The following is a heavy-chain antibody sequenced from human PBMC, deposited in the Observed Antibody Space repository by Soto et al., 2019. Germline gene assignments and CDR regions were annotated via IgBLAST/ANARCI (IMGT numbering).Heavy chain of an antibody. CDR3: AKDLTSTSRTPEL. Sequence: EVQLLESGGGLVQPGGSLRRSCGASGFTFSSYAMSWVRQAPGKGLEWVSAISDSGGSTYYADSMKGRFTISRDNSKNTLYLQMNSLRAEDTAIYYCAKDLTSTSRTPELWGQGTLVTVSS. V-gene: IGHV3-23*01. CDR1: GFTFSSYA. J-gene: IGHJ4*02. CDR2: ISDSGGST. D-gene: IGHD2-2*01.